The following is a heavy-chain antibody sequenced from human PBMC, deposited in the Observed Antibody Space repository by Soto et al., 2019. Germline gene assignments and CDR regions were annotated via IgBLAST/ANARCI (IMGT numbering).Heavy chain of an antibody. CDR2: IYYSGST. CDR3: LIRLVATETFDF. CDR1: GGSISSTSYY. V-gene: IGHV4-39*03. J-gene: IGHJ4*02. Sequence: SETLSLTCTVSGGSISSTSYYWGWIRQAPGKGLEWIGSIYYSGSTYDNPSLKSRVTISVDTSKNQFSLTVTSVTAADTAVYYFLIRLVATETFDFRGQGTLVTVSS. D-gene: IGHD5-12*01.